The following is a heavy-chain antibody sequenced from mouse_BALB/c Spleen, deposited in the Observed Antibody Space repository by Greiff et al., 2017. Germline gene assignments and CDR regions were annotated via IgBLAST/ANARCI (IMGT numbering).Heavy chain of an antibody. D-gene: IGHD3-1*01. J-gene: IGHJ4*01. CDR2: IYWDDDK. CDR3: ARRGGGRSGAMDY. CDR1: GFSLSTSGMG. V-gene: IGHV8-12*01. Sequence: QVTLKESGPGILQPSQTLSLTCSFSGFSLSTSGMGVSWIRQPSGKGLEWLAHIYWDDDKRYNPSLKSRLTISKDTSRNQVFLKITSVDTADTATYDCARRGGGRSGAMDYWGQGTSVTVSS.